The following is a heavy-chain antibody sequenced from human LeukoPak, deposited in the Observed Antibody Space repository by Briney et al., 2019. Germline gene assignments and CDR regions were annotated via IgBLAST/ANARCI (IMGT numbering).Heavy chain of an antibody. Sequence: RASVKVSCKASGGTFSSYAISWVRQAPGHALEWMGGIIPIFGTANYAQKFQGRVTITADESTSTAYMELSSLRSEDTAVYYCARGQPPHYCSSTSCYLSFVPYWGQGTLVTVSS. D-gene: IGHD2-2*01. V-gene: IGHV1-69*13. CDR1: GGTFSSYA. J-gene: IGHJ4*02. CDR2: IIPIFGTA. CDR3: ARGQPPHYCSSTSCYLSFVPY.